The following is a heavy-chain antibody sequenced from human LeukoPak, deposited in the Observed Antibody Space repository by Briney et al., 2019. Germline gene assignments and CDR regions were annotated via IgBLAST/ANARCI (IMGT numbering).Heavy chain of an antibody. CDR2: INTNTGDP. CDR1: GYTFTSYA. Sequence: ASVKVSCKASGYTFTSYAMNWVRQAPGQGLEWMGWINTNTGDPTYAQGFTGRFVFSLDTSVSTAYLQISSLKAEDTAVYYCARDIVLMVYGIGFDPWGQGTLVTVSS. J-gene: IGHJ5*02. V-gene: IGHV7-4-1*02. CDR3: ARDIVLMVYGIGFDP. D-gene: IGHD2-8*01.